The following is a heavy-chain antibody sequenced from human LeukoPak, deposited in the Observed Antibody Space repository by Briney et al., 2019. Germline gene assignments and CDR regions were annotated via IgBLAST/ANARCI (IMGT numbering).Heavy chain of an antibody. J-gene: IGHJ4*02. V-gene: IGHV3-23*01. CDR1: GFTFSNYA. CDR2: ISGSGGST. D-gene: IGHD3-22*01. Sequence: GGSLRLSCAASGFTFSNYAMSWVRQAPGKGLEWVSVISGSGGSTYYADSVEGRFTVSRDNSKNTLYLQMNSLRAEDTAVYYCAKDASSGYYRLAIDYWGRGTLVTVSS. CDR3: AKDASSGYYRLAIDY.